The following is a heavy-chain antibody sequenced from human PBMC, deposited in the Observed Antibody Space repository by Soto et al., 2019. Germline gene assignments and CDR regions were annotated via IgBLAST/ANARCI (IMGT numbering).Heavy chain of an antibody. V-gene: IGHV3-30-3*01. CDR1: GFTFSSYA. J-gene: IGHJ6*02. Sequence: QVQLVESGGGVVQPGRSLRLSCAASGFTFSSYAMHWVRQAPGKGLEWVAVISYDGSKKYYADSVKGRFTISRDNSKNTLYLQMNSLRGEDTAVYYCARKDVWGQGTTVTVSS. CDR3: ARKDV. CDR2: ISYDGSKK.